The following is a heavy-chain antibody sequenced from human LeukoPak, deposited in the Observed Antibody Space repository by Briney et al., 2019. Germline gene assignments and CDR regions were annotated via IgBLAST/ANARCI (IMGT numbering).Heavy chain of an antibody. J-gene: IGHJ4*02. CDR3: ARKGPATIADY. Sequence: SGTLSLTCAVSGGIISSENWWGWFRQPPGKGLEWVGEIHHSVGTNYNPSLRSRVAVSMDKSKNQFSLRVTSVTAADTAMYYCARKGPATIADYWGRGTLVTVSS. D-gene: IGHD4-11*01. CDR2: IHHSVGT. V-gene: IGHV4-4*02. CDR1: GGIISSENW.